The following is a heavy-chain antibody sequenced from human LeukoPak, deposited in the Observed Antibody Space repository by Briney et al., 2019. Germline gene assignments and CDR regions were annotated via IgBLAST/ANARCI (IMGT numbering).Heavy chain of an antibody. J-gene: IGHJ4*02. Sequence: GGSLRLSCAASGFTVSSNYMNWVRQAPGKGLEWVSIIYSGGDTYYADSVKGRFTISRDNSKNTVYLQMNSLRAEDTAVYYCARVHSGLWGQGTLVTVSS. CDR3: ARVHSGL. D-gene: IGHD1-26*01. CDR1: GFTVSSNY. CDR2: IYSGGDT. V-gene: IGHV3-66*01.